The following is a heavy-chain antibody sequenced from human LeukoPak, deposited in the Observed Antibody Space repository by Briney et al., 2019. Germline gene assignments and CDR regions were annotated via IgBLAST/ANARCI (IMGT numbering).Heavy chain of an antibody. CDR3: ANRGGPTEYSSSWYAAFDI. CDR2: ISSSSSYI. CDR1: GFTFSSYS. Sequence: GGSLRLSCAASGFTFSSYSMNWVRQAPGKGLEWVSSISSSSSYIYYADSVKGRFTISRDNAKNSLYLQMNSLRAEDTAVYYCANRGGPTEYSSSWYAAFDIWGQGTMVTVSS. D-gene: IGHD6-13*01. V-gene: IGHV3-21*01. J-gene: IGHJ3*02.